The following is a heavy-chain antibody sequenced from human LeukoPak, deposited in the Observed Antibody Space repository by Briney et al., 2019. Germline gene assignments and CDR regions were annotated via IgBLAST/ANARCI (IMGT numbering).Heavy chain of an antibody. CDR2: ISAYNGNT. J-gene: IGHJ6*02. V-gene: IGHV1-18*01. CDR3: XXXXXXXXXXYYDDYYYYYGMDV. CDR1: GYTFTSYG. D-gene: IGHD3-16*01. Sequence: ASVKVSCKASGYTFTSYGISWVRQAPGQGLEWMGWISAYNGNTNYAQKLQGRVTMTTDTSTSTAYMELRSLRSDDTAVYYCXXXXXXXXXXYYDDYYYYYGMDVWGQGTTVTVSS.